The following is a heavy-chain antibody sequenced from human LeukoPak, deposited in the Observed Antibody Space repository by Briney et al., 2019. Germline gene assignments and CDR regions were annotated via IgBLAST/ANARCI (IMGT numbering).Heavy chain of an antibody. D-gene: IGHD2-2*01. CDR1: GFTFSSYA. Sequence: PGGSLRLSCAASGFTFSSYAMSWVRQAPGKGLEWVSAISGSGGSTYYADSVKGRFTISRDNSKNTLYLQMNSLRAEDTAVYYCAKDTTGYCCSSTSCYAVDYWGQGTLVTVSS. V-gene: IGHV3-23*01. CDR2: ISGSGGST. J-gene: IGHJ4*02. CDR3: AKDTTGYCCSSTSCYAVDY.